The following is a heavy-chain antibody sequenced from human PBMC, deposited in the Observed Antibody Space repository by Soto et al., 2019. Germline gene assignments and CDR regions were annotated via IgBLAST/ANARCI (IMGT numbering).Heavy chain of an antibody. J-gene: IGHJ5*01. CDR1: GFIFSDYY. Sequence: QVQLVESGGGLVKPGGSLRLSCTASGFIFSDYYMSWIRQAPGKGLEWISYISSGSSTIYYADSVKGRFTISRDNAKSSLYLHMNSLRVDDMAVYYCARGATTIASDEWLDSWGQGTLVTVSS. V-gene: IGHV3-11*01. CDR2: ISSGSSTI. D-gene: IGHD5-12*01. CDR3: ARGATTIASDEWLDS.